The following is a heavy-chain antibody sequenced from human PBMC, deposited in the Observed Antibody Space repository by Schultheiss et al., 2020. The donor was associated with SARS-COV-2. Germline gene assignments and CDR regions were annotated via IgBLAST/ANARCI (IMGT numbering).Heavy chain of an antibody. CDR2: MNPNSGNT. CDR1: GYTFTGYY. V-gene: IGHV1-8*02. CDR3: AREAGLDYYYGMDV. D-gene: IGHD3-16*01. J-gene: IGHJ6*02. Sequence: ASVKVSCKASGYTFTGYYMHWVRQAPGQGLEWMGWMNPNSGNTGYAQKFQGRVTMTRNTSISTAYMELSSLRSEDTAVYYCAREAGLDYYYGMDVWGQGTTVTVSS.